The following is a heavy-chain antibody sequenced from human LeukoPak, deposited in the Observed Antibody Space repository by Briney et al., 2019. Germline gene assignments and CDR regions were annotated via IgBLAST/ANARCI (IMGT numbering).Heavy chain of an antibody. CDR1: GYTLTELS. CDR2: FDPEDGET. Sequence: ASVKVSCKVSGYTLTELSMHWVRQAPGKGLEWMGGFDPEDGETIYAQKFQGRVTMTEDTSTDTAYMELSSLRSEDTAVYYCATVWSGYYYFDYWGQGTLATVSS. J-gene: IGHJ4*02. V-gene: IGHV1-24*01. D-gene: IGHD3-3*01. CDR3: ATVWSGYYYFDY.